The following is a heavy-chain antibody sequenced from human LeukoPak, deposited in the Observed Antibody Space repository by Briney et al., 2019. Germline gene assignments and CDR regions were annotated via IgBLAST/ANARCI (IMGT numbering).Heavy chain of an antibody. J-gene: IGHJ1*01. D-gene: IGHD1-26*01. V-gene: IGHV3-30-3*01. CDR2: ISYDGSNK. CDR1: GFTFSSYA. Sequence: QPGGSLRLSCAASGFTFSSYAMHWVRQAPGKGLEWVAVISYDGSNKYYADSVKGRFTISRDNSKNTLYLQMNSLRAEDTAVYYCARDSTSGSYYEYFQHWGQGTLVTVSS. CDR3: ARDSTSGSYYEYFQH.